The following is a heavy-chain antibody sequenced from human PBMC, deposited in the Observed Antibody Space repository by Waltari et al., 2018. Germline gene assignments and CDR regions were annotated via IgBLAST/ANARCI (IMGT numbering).Heavy chain of an antibody. J-gene: IGHJ4*02. CDR2: IYYSGST. Sequence: QLQLQESGPGLVKPSETLSLTCTVSGGSISSSSYYWGWIRQPPGKGLEWIGSIYYSGSTYYNPSLKSRVTISVDTSKNQFSLKLSSVTAADTAVYYCARDTYYDSWSGYYGGWFDYWGQGTLVTVSS. CDR1: GGSISSSSYY. CDR3: ARDTYYDSWSGYYGGWFDY. D-gene: IGHD3-3*01. V-gene: IGHV4-39*02.